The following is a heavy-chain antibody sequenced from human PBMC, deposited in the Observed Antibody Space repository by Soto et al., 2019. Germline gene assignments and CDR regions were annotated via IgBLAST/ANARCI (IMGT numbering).Heavy chain of an antibody. CDR1: GFTFSGSA. D-gene: IGHD3-3*01. J-gene: IGHJ6*03. Sequence: GGSLRLSCAASGFTFSGSAMHWVRQASGKGLEWVGRIRSKANSYATAYAASVKGRFTISRDDSKNTAYLQMNSLKTEDTAVYYCTSHIYDFWSGPPYYYMDVWGKGTTVTVSS. CDR2: IRSKANSYAT. CDR3: TSHIYDFWSGPPYYYMDV. V-gene: IGHV3-73*01.